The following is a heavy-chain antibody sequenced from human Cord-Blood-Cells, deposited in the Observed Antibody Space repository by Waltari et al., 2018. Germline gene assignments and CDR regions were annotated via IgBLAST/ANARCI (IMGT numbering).Heavy chain of an antibody. CDR1: GGSFSGYY. D-gene: IGHD2-2*01. CDR2: INHSGST. Sequence: QVQLQQWGAGLLKPSETLSLTCAVYGGSFSGYYWSWIRQPPGKGPEWIGEINHSGSTNYNPSLKSRVTISVDTSKNQFSLKLSSVTAADTAVYYCARDRARVVPAARRGIGNWFDPWGQGTLVTVSS. J-gene: IGHJ5*02. CDR3: ARDRARVVPAARRGIGNWFDP. V-gene: IGHV4-34*01.